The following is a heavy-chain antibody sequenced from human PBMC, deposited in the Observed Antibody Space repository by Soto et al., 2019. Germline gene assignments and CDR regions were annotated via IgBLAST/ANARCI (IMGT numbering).Heavy chain of an antibody. CDR2: ISSSSSTI. CDR3: ARSVVVVPAAPFDY. J-gene: IGHJ4*02. D-gene: IGHD2-2*01. Sequence: EVQLVESGGGLVQPGGSLRLSCAASGFTFSSYSMNWVRQAPGKGLEWVSYISSSSSTIYYADSVKGRFTISGDNAKNSLYLQMNSLRAEDTAVYYCARSVVVVPAAPFDYWGQGTLVTVSS. V-gene: IGHV3-48*01. CDR1: GFTFSSYS.